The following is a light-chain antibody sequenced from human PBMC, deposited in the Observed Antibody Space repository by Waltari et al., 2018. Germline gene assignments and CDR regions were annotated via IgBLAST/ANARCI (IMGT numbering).Light chain of an antibody. Sequence: QSVLTQPPSVPGAPGKRVTISCTGSSPNIGAGYAVHWYQQLPGNAPKLLTYGNSKRPSGVPDRFSGSKSGTSASLAITGLQAEDEADYYCQSYDSSLSGSIFGGGTKLTVL. CDR1: SPNIGAGYA. CDR2: GNS. V-gene: IGLV1-40*01. CDR3: QSYDSSLSGSI. J-gene: IGLJ2*01.